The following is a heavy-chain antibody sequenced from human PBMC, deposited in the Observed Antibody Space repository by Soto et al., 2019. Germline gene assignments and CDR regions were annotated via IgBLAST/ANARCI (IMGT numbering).Heavy chain of an antibody. J-gene: IGHJ4*02. D-gene: IGHD3-22*01. V-gene: IGHV1-18*01. Sequence: ASVKVSCKGSGGTFSGDTIGWARQAPGQGLEWMGWIIAYNGNTNYAQKLQGRVTMTTDTSTSTAYMELRSLRSDDTAVYYCARDFGHSSGHLFPDYWGQGTLVTVSS. CDR2: IIAYNGNT. CDR3: ARDFGHSSGHLFPDY. CDR1: GGTFSGDT.